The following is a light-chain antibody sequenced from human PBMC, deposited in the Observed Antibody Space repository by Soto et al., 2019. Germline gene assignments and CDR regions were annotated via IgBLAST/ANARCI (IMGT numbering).Light chain of an antibody. J-gene: IGKJ1*01. V-gene: IGKV1D-12*01. Sequence: DIQMTQSPSSVSASVGDRVTITCRASQAISTWLAWYQQNPGKAPKLLIYSASNLQSGVPSRFSGSGSGTDFTLTISCLQPEDFATYYCQQANSFPRTFGQGTKVEIK. CDR2: SAS. CDR1: QAISTW. CDR3: QQANSFPRT.